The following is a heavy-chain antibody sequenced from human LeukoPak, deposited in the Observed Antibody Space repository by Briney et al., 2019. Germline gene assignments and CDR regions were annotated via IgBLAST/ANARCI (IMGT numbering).Heavy chain of an antibody. J-gene: IGHJ4*02. Sequence: ASVKVSCKASGYTFNTYGISWVRQAPGQGLEWMGWISGYNGNRNYAEKLQGRVTMTTDTSTSTVYMELRSLRSDDTAVYYCARARTVTTGGSVDYWGQGTLVTVSS. V-gene: IGHV1-18*01. D-gene: IGHD4-17*01. CDR1: GYTFNTYG. CDR2: ISGYNGNR. CDR3: ARARTVTTGGSVDY.